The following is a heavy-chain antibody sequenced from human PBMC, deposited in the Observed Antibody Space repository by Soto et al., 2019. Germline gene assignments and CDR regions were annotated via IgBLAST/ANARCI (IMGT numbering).Heavy chain of an antibody. CDR3: ARRSAVAGIFWFDP. CDR2: FYYSGST. CDR1: GGSISSSSYY. V-gene: IGHV4-39*01. Sequence: QLQLQESGPGLVKPSETLSLTCTVSGGSISSSSYYWGWIRQPPGKGLEWIGSFYYSGSTYYNPSLKSRVTISVDTSKNQFSLKLSSVTAADTAVYYCARRSAVAGIFWFDPWGQGTLVTVSS. J-gene: IGHJ5*02. D-gene: IGHD6-19*01.